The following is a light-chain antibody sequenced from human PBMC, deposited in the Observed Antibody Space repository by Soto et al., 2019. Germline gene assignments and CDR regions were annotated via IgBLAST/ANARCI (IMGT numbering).Light chain of an antibody. CDR1: SSDVGGYNY. V-gene: IGLV2-14*01. CDR3: SSYTSSSTPWV. Sequence: QSALTQPASVSGSPGQSITISCTGTSSDVGGYNYVSWYQQHPGKAPKFMIYEVSNRPSGVSNRFSGSKSGNTASLTISGLPAEDEADYYCSSYTSSSTPWVFGGGTKLTVL. J-gene: IGLJ3*02. CDR2: EVS.